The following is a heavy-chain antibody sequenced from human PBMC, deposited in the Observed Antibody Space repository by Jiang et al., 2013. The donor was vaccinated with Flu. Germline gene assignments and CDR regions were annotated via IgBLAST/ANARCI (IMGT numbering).Heavy chain of an antibody. CDR2: INPSTGVT. CDR1: GYTFTNFY. CDR3: AREQSREILTRIYRDYGMDV. V-gene: IGHV1-46*01. Sequence: GAEVKRPGDSVRVSCKTSGYTFTNFYIHWVRQAPGQGLEWLGLINPSTGVTKYAQEFQGIVTLTSDTSTSTVYMAFSRLRSDDTAMYYCAREQSREILTRIYRDYGMDVWGQGTTVTVSS. J-gene: IGHJ6*02. D-gene: IGHD3-9*01.